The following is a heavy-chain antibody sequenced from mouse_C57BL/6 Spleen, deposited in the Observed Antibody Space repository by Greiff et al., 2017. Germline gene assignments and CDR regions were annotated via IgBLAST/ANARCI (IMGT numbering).Heavy chain of an antibody. V-gene: IGHV5-17*01. CDR2: ISSGSSTI. J-gene: IGHJ4*01. D-gene: IGHD1-1*01. CDR1: GFTFSDYG. Sequence: EVQLVESGGGLVKPGGSLKLSCAASGFTFSDYGMHWVRQAPEKGLEGVAYISSGSSTIYYADTVKGRFTISRDNAKNTLFLQMTRLRSEDTAMYYCANYYGSSPYAMDYWGQGTSVTVSS. CDR3: ANYYGSSPYAMDY.